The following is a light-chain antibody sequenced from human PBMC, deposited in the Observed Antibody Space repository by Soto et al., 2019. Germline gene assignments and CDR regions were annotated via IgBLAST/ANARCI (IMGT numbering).Light chain of an antibody. V-gene: IGKV3-15*01. CDR3: QQYNSYWT. CDR1: QSINSN. J-gene: IGKJ1*01. CDR2: GAS. Sequence: EVVMTQSPATLSVSPGDRDTLSCRASQSINSNLAWYQQRPGQAPRLLIYGASSRGTGIPDRFSGSGSGTEFTLTISSLQPEDFATYYCQQYNSYWTFGQGTKVDIK.